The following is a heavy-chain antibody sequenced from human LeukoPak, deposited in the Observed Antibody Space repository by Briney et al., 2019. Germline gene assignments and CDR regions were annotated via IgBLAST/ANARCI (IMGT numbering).Heavy chain of an antibody. CDR3: ARSSGWYHRGPDYYYYYMDV. CDR1: GFTFTTYS. V-gene: IGHV3-21*01. CDR2: ISSTSSYI. Sequence: PGGSLRLSCEASGFTFTTYSMTWVRQAPGKGLEWVSSISSTSSYIYYADSVKSRFTISRDNAKNSLYLQMNSLRAEDTAVYYCARSSGWYHRGPDYYYYYMDVWGKGTTVTVS. J-gene: IGHJ6*03. D-gene: IGHD6-19*01.